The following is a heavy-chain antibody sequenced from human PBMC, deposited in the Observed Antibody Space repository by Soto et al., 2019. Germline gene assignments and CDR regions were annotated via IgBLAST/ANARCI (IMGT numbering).Heavy chain of an antibody. CDR2: ISYDGNNK. Sequence: QVQLVESGGGVVQPGRSVRLSCAASGFTFSSYGMHWVGQAPGKGLEWVAVISYDGNNKYYADSVKGRFTISRDNSKNTLYLQMDSLRAEDTAVYYCAKTYRSISSFYFFDFWGQGTLVTVSS. V-gene: IGHV3-30*18. CDR3: AKTYRSISSFYFFDF. D-gene: IGHD6-6*01. CDR1: GFTFSSYG. J-gene: IGHJ4*02.